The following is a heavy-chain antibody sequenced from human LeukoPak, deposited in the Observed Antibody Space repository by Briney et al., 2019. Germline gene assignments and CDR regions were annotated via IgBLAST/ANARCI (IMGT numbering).Heavy chain of an antibody. CDR3: ARDGIDYYYYMDV. J-gene: IGHJ6*03. D-gene: IGHD1-26*01. CDR1: GGSSSSYY. Sequence: SETLSLTCAVYGGSSSSYYWSWIRQPPGKGLEWIGEINHSGSTSYKPSLKSRVTISVDTSKNQFSLKLSSVTAADTAVYYCARDGIDYYYYMDVWGNGTTVTVSS. V-gene: IGHV4-34*01. CDR2: INHSGST.